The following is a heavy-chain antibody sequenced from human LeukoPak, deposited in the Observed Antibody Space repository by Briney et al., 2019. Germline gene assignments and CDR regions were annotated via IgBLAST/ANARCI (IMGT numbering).Heavy chain of an antibody. J-gene: IGHJ1*01. D-gene: IGHD6-13*01. CDR2: VSGSGDRT. V-gene: IGHV3-23*01. Sequence: GGSLRLPCAASGFTFSNYAMSWVRQAPGKGLEWISAVSGSGDRTYYAGSVKGRFTISRDNSKNIVYLRMNSLRAEDTAVYYCAKSRYSSCWERAEYFQHWGQGTLVTASS. CDR3: AKSRYSSCWERAEYFQH. CDR1: GFTFSNYA.